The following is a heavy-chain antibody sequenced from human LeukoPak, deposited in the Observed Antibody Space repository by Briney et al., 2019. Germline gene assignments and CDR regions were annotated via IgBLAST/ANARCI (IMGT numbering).Heavy chain of an antibody. D-gene: IGHD3-9*01. Sequence: TGGSLRLSCAASGFTFSSFAMSWVRQAPRKGLEWVSAISGSGGSTYYADSVKGRFTISRDNSKNTLYLQMNSLRAEDTAVYYCAKDGSRAYDILTGYYPDYWGQGTLVTVSS. J-gene: IGHJ4*02. V-gene: IGHV3-23*01. CDR3: AKDGSRAYDILTGYYPDY. CDR2: ISGSGGST. CDR1: GFTFSSFA.